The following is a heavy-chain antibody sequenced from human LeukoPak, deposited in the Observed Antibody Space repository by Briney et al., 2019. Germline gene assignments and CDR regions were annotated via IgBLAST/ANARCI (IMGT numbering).Heavy chain of an antibody. J-gene: IGHJ6*03. D-gene: IGHD3-3*01. CDR3: ARESRFDFWSGYWYYYYYMDV. Sequence: SETLSLTCTVSGGSISSYYWSWIRQPAGKGLEWIGRIYTSGSTNYNPSLKSRVTMSVDTSENQFSLKLSSVTAADTAVYYCARESRFDFWSGYWYYYYYMDVWGKGTTVTVSS. CDR2: IYTSGST. CDR1: GGSISSYY. V-gene: IGHV4-4*07.